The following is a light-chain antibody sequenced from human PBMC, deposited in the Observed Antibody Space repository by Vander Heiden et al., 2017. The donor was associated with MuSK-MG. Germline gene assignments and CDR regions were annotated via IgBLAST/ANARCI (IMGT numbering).Light chain of an antibody. J-gene: IGKJ4*01. CDR1: QSVSSN. CDR2: GAS. V-gene: IGKV3-15*01. CDR3: LQYFNWALT. Sequence: EIMMTQSPATLSVSPGERATLSCRASQSVSSNLAWYQQKPGQAPRLLIYGASTRATGIPARFTGSASGTEFTLTISSLQSEDFAVYYCLQYFNWALTFGAGTKVEL.